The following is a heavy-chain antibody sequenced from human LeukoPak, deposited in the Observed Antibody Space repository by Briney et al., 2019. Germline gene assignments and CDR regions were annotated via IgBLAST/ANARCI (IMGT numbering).Heavy chain of an antibody. J-gene: IGHJ5*02. CDR1: GGSYSGYY. D-gene: IGHD3-22*01. CDR3: ARLDSSSKYNWFDT. Sequence: SETLSLTCAVYGGSYSGYYWSWIRQPPGKGLEWIGEINHSGGTNYNPSLKSRVTISVDTSKNQFSLKLSSVTAADTAVYYCARLDSSSKYNWFDTWGQGTLVTVSS. CDR2: INHSGGT. V-gene: IGHV4-34*01.